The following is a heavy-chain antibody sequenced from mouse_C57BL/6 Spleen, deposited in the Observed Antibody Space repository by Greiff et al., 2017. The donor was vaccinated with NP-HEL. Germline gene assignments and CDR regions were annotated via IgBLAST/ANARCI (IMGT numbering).Heavy chain of an antibody. Sequence: EVQLQQSGPELVKPGASVKIPCKASGYTFTDYNMDWVKQSHGKSLEWIGDINPNNGGTIYNQKFKGKATLTVDKSSSTAYMELRSLTSEDTAVYYCASSIYYDPFAYWGQGTLVTVSA. D-gene: IGHD2-4*01. CDR2: INPNNGGT. J-gene: IGHJ3*01. V-gene: IGHV1-18*01. CDR3: ASSIYYDPFAY. CDR1: GYTFTDYN.